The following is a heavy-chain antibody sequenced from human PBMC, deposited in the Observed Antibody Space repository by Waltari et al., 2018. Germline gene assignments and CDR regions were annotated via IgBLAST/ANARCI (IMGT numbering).Heavy chain of an antibody. D-gene: IGHD2-8*01. J-gene: IGHJ4*02. CDR1: GYTFKSYA. CDR2: VSGYNGET. CDR3: ARVSTNNGPGDLDY. Sequence: VQLVQSETEVKKPGASVMVSCKTSGYTFKSYAFSWVRQAPGQGLEWMGWVSGYNGETFYAQNFQDRLKMNTETSTTTTYMELRNLRSDDTAIYYCARVSTNNGPGDLDYWGQGTLVTVSA. V-gene: IGHV1-18*01.